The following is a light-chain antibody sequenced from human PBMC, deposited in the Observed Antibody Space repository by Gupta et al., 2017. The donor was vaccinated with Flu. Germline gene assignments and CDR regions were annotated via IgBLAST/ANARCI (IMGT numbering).Light chain of an antibody. Sequence: DIQMTQSPSTLSADVGDRITITCRASQSLSSWLAWYQQKPGKAPNLLIYKASNLESGVPSRFSGSGSGTEFTLTISSLQPDDFATYYCQQYDSYSLTFGGGTKVEI. CDR3: QQYDSYSLT. J-gene: IGKJ4*01. V-gene: IGKV1-5*03. CDR2: KAS. CDR1: QSLSSW.